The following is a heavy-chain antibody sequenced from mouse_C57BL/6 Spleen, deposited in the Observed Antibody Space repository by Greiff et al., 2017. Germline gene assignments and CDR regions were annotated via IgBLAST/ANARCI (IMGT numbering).Heavy chain of an antibody. D-gene: IGHD3-3*01. CDR2: INPNNGGT. J-gene: IGHJ4*01. Sequence: EVKLQQSGPELVKPGASVKISCKASGYTFTDYYMNWVKQSHGKSLEWIGDINPNNGGTSYNQKFKGKATLTGDKSSSTAYMELRSLTSEDSAVYYCARAGDDAMDYWGQGTSVTVSS. V-gene: IGHV1-26*01. CDR1: GYTFTDYY. CDR3: ARAGDDAMDY.